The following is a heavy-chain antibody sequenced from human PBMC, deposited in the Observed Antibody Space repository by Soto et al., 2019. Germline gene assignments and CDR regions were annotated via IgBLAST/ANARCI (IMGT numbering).Heavy chain of an antibody. CDR2: ISYDGSNK. V-gene: IGHV3-30*18. D-gene: IGHD3-10*01. J-gene: IGHJ6*03. Sequence: QVQLVESGGGVVQPGRSLRLSCAASGFTFSSYGMHWVRQAPGKGLEWVAVISYDGSNKYYGDSVKGRFTISRDNSKNTLYLQMNSLRAEDTAVYYCAKGHYPTLYYYYYMDVWGKGTTVTVSS. CDR1: GFTFSSYG. CDR3: AKGHYPTLYYYYYMDV.